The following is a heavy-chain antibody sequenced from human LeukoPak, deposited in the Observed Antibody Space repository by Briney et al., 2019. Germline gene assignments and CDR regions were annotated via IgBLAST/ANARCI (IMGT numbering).Heavy chain of an antibody. V-gene: IGHV1-69*13. CDR2: IIPIFGSA. Sequence: SVKVSCKASGYTFTNYGISWVRQAPGQGLEWMGGIIPIFGSANYAQKFQGRVTITADESTSTAYMELSSLRSEDTAVYYCARDREDSSGYYSIRLFYWGQGTLVTVSS. CDR3: ARDREDSSGYYSIRLFY. D-gene: IGHD3-22*01. J-gene: IGHJ4*02. CDR1: GYTFTNYG.